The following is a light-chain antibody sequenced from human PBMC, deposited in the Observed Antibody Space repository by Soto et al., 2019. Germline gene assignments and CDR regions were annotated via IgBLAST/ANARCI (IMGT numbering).Light chain of an antibody. CDR3: QQYNNWPPGT. Sequence: EIVMTQSPATLSVSPGERATLSCRASQSVSSNLGWYQQKPGQAPRLLIYDASTRATGIPARFSGSGSGTEFTLIISSLQSEDFAIYYCQQYNNWPPGTFGQGTKVEIK. J-gene: IGKJ1*01. CDR2: DAS. CDR1: QSVSSN. V-gene: IGKV3-15*01.